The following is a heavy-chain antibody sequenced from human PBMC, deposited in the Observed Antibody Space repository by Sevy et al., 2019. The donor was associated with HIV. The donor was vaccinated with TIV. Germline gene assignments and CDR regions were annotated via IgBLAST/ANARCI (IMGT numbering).Heavy chain of an antibody. CDR2: IYTSGST. J-gene: IGHJ4*02. CDR1: GGSMTSGGYY. V-gene: IGHV4-61*02. D-gene: IGHD3-22*01. CDR3: VTEDYFDGGGYYYGFRD. Sequence: SETLSLTCTVSGGSMTSGGYYWTWIRQPAGKGLEWIGRIYTSGSTNYNPSLKSRVTMSVDTSKNQFSLNLTSVTAADTALYYWVTEDYFDGGGYYYGFRDWGQGTLVTVSS.